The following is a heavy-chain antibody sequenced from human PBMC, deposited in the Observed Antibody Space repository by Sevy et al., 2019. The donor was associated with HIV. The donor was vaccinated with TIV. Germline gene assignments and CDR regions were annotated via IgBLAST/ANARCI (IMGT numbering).Heavy chain of an antibody. J-gene: IGHJ2*01. CDR3: ARNPGYCSGGTCYWYFDL. D-gene: IGHD2-15*01. CDR1: GFTFSNYA. CDR2: ISGSGGST. V-gene: IGHV3-23*01. Sequence: GGSLRLSCAASGFTFSNYAMSWVRQAPGKGLEWVSGISGSGGSTYYAHSVKGRFTISRDNSKNTLYLQMSSLRAEDMAVYYCARNPGYCSGGTCYWYFDLWGRGTLVTVSS.